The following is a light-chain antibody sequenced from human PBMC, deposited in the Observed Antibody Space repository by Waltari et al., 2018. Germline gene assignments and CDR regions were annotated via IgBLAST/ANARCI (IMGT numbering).Light chain of an antibody. CDR2: SGS. CDR1: QSLLYSAGYSY. CDR3: MQGLRTPYT. V-gene: IGKV2-28*01. J-gene: IGKJ2*01. Sequence: DIVLTQSPLSLPVTPGEPASISCRSSQSLLYSAGYSYLEWYLQKPGQSPPRLIYSGSSRASGVPERFSGSVAGTDFTRRISRVEADDVGVYYCMQGLRTPYTFGQGTKLEIK.